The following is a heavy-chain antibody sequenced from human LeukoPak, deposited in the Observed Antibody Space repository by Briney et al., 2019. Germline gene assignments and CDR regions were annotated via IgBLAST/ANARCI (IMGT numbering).Heavy chain of an antibody. D-gene: IGHD3-3*01. J-gene: IGHJ1*01. CDR2: TYYRSRWYN. CDR3: AREGNTVFGVVFPYFPH. Sequence: SQTLSLTCAISGDSVSSNSATWNWIRQSPSRGLESLGRTYYRSRWYNDYALSVKSRITINPDTSKNQISLQLNSLTPDDTAVYYCAREGNTVFGVVFPYFPHWGQGTLVAVSS. V-gene: IGHV6-1*01. CDR1: GDSVSSNSAT.